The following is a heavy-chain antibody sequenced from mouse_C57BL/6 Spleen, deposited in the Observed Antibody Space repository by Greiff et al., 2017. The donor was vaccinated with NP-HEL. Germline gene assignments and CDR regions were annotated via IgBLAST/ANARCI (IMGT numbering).Heavy chain of an antibody. CDR2: IYPGDGDT. CDR3: ASLIYYDYDVPWFAY. CDR1: GYAFSSSW. Sequence: VQLVESGPELVKPGASVKISCKASGYAFSSSWINWVKQRPGKGLEWIGRIYPGDGDTNYNGKFKGKATLTADKSSSTAYMQLSSLTSEDSAVYFCASLIYYDYDVPWFAYWGQGTLVTVSA. V-gene: IGHV1-82*01. D-gene: IGHD2-4*01. J-gene: IGHJ3*01.